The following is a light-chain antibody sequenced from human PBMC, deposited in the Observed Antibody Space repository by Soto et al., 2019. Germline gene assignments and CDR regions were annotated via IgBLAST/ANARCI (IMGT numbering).Light chain of an antibody. V-gene: IGLV3-21*02. Sequence: SYELTQPPSVSVAPGQTARITCGGNNIGSKSVHWYQQKPGQAPVLVVYDDSDRPSGIPERFSGYNSGKTATLTISRVEAGDEADYYCQVWDSSSDHYVFGTGTKVTVL. CDR3: QVWDSSSDHYV. CDR1: NIGSKS. CDR2: DDS. J-gene: IGLJ1*01.